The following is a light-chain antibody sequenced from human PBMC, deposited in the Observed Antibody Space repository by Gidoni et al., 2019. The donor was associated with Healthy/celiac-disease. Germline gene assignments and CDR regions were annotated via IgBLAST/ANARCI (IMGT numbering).Light chain of an antibody. Sequence: SALTQPPSPSGSPGQSVPISCTGTSSDVGGYNYVSWYQQHPGKAPKLMIYEVSKRPSGVPDRFSGSKSGNTASLTVSGLQAEDEADYYCSSYAGSNNFVVFGGGTKLTVL. CDR1: SSDVGGYNY. V-gene: IGLV2-8*01. CDR3: SSYAGSNNFVV. CDR2: EVS. J-gene: IGLJ2*01.